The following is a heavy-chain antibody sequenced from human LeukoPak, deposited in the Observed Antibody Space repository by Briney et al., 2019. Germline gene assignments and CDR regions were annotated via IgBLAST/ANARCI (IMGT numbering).Heavy chain of an antibody. CDR3: ARVGGVVVPAAISYFDY. Sequence: SVKVSCKASGGTFSSYAISWVRQAPGQGLEWMGGIIPIFGTANYAQKFQGRVTITTDESTSTAYMELSSLRTEDTAVYYCARVGGVVVPAAISYFDYWGQGTLVTVSS. CDR2: IIPIFGTA. D-gene: IGHD2-2*02. J-gene: IGHJ4*02. V-gene: IGHV1-69*05. CDR1: GGTFSSYA.